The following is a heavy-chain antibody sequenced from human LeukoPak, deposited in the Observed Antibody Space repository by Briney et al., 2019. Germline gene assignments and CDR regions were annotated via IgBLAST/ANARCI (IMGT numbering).Heavy chain of an antibody. V-gene: IGHV3-33*06. D-gene: IGHD3-22*01. J-gene: IGHJ4*02. CDR1: GFTFSSYG. CDR3: AKPRNYYDCEYYFDY. Sequence: GRSLRLSCAASGFTFSSYGMHWVRQAPGKGLEWVAVICYDGSNKYYADSVKGRFTISRDNSKNTLYLQMNSLRPQDTAEYYCAKPRNYYDCEYYFDYWCRGTLVTVSA. CDR2: ICYDGSNK.